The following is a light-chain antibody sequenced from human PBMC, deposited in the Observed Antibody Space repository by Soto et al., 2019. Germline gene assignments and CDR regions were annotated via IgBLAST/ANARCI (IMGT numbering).Light chain of an antibody. J-gene: IGLJ3*02. CDR3: SSYTSSSTWV. V-gene: IGLV2-14*01. Sequence: QSVLTQPASVSGSPGQSITISCTGTSSDVGGYNYVSWYQQHPGKAPKLMIYEVSTRPSGVSNRFSGSTSGNTASLTISGLQAEDEADYYCSSYTSSSTWVFGGGTKLTVL. CDR2: EVS. CDR1: SSDVGGYNY.